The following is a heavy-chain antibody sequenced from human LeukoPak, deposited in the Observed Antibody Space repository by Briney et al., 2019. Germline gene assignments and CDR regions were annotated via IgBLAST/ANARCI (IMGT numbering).Heavy chain of an antibody. D-gene: IGHD6-13*01. J-gene: IGHJ3*02. CDR1: GFTFSSYG. CDR2: ISYDGSNK. CDR3: AREIRQQLDGGGAFDI. V-gene: IGHV3-30*03. Sequence: GGSLRLSCAASGFTFSSYGMHWVRQAPGKGLEWVAVISYDGSNKYYADSVKGRFTISRDNSKNTLYLQMNSLRAEDTAVYYCAREIRQQLDGGGAFDIWGQGTMVTVSS.